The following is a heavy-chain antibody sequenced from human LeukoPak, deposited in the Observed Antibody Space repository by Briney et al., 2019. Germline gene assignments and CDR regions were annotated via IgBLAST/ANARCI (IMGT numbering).Heavy chain of an antibody. CDR3: ARQSRGVAYNWFDP. CDR2: IFHSGST. D-gene: IGHD2-15*01. CDR1: GFSISSGYY. J-gene: IGHJ5*02. V-gene: IGHV4-38-2*02. Sequence: PSETLSLTCNVSGFSISSGYYWGWIRQPPGKGLEWIGNIFHSGSTYYNPSLKSRVTISVDTSKNQFSLKLSSVTAADTAVYYCARQSRGVAYNWFDPWGQGTLVTVSS.